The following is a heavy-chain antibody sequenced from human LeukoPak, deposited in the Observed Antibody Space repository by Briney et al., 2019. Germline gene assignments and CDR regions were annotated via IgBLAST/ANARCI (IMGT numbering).Heavy chain of an antibody. D-gene: IGHD4-11*01. V-gene: IGHV3-21*06. Sequence: GGSLRLSCAASGFTFSSYSMNWVRQAPGKGLEWVSSINSRSNDIYYADSVKGRFTISRDNAKNSLYLQMNSLRAEDTAVYYCTRVEETATTAAIIRKYSYYYYYMDVWGKGNTVTVSS. CDR3: TRVEETATTAAIIRKYSYYYYYMDV. J-gene: IGHJ6*03. CDR1: GFTFSSYS. CDR2: INSRSNDI.